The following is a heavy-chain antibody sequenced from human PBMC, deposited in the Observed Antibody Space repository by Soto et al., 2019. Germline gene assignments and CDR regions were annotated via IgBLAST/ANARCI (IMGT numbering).Heavy chain of an antibody. CDR2: ISAYNGNT. J-gene: IGHJ4*02. CDR1: GYTFTSYA. Sequence: ASVKVSCKASGYTFTSYAISWVRQAPGQGLEWMGWISAYNGNTNYAQKVQGRVTMTTDTSTSTAYMELRSLRSDDTAVYYCARGWFGEFVDYFDYWGQGTLVTSPQ. V-gene: IGHV1-18*01. D-gene: IGHD3-10*01. CDR3: ARGWFGEFVDYFDY.